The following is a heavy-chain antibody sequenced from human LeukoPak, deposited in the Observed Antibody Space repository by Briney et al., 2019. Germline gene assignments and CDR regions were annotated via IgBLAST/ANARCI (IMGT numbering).Heavy chain of an antibody. Sequence: SETLSLTCTVSGGSISSFYWSWIRQPPGKGLEWIGYIYYNGSTKYNPSLKSRVTISLDMSRNQFSLNLTSVTAADTAIYYCAREYRAGRYYYDYWGQGTLVPVSS. CDR2: IYYNGST. J-gene: IGHJ4*02. CDR3: AREYRAGRYYYDY. V-gene: IGHV4-59*01. CDR1: GGSISSFY. D-gene: IGHD1-14*01.